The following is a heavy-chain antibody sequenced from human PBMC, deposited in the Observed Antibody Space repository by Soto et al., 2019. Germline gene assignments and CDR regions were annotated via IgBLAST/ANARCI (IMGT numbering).Heavy chain of an antibody. CDR3: AKLAVESCGGDCYPDY. CDR1: GGTFNSYA. D-gene: IGHD2-21*02. Sequence: SVKVSCKASGGTFNSYAIAWVRQAPGQGLEWMGGITPIFGTAKYAQRFQGRVTLIADESTTTAYMELSSLRSEDTAVYYCAKLAVESCGGDCYPDYWGQGTLVTVSS. V-gene: IGHV1-69*13. CDR2: ITPIFGTA. J-gene: IGHJ4*02.